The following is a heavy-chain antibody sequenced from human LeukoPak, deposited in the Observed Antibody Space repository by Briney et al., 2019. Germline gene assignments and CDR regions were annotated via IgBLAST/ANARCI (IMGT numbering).Heavy chain of an antibody. J-gene: IGHJ4*02. CDR1: GFTFSGST. CDR2: ISTSSSYI. Sequence: PGGSLRLSCAASGFTFSGSTMNWVRQAPGKGLEWVSFISTSSSYIYYADSVRGRFTISRGNAKNSLYLQMNSLRNEDTAVYYCAKEIWPTVTTPGHTYFNYWGQGTLVTVSS. CDR3: AKEIWPTVTTPGHTYFNY. V-gene: IGHV3-21*01. D-gene: IGHD4-17*01.